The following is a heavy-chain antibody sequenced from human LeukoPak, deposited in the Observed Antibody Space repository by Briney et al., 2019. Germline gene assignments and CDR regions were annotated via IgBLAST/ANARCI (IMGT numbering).Heavy chain of an antibody. CDR2: IKSKTDGGTT. CDR1: GFTFSNAW. D-gene: IGHD6-19*01. CDR3: TTGLAVPGKPEPDY. V-gene: IGHV3-15*01. J-gene: IGHJ4*02. Sequence: GGSLRLSCAASGFTFSNAWMSWVRQAPGKGLEWVGRIKSKTDGGTTDYAAPVKGRFIISRDDSKNTLYLQMNSLKTEDTAVYYCTTGLAVPGKPEPDYWGQGTLVTVSS.